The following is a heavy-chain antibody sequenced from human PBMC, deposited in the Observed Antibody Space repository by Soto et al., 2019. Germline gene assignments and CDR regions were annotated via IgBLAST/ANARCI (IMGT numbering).Heavy chain of an antibody. J-gene: IGHJ6*02. V-gene: IGHV3-13*05. Sequence: GGSLRLSCAASGFTFSSYDMHWVRQATGKGLEWVSAIGTAGDPYYPGSVKGRFTISRENAKNSLYLQMNSLRAGDTAVYYCARGGAAAVMGAVSMDVWGQGTTVTVSS. CDR3: ARGGAAAVMGAVSMDV. D-gene: IGHD6-13*01. CDR1: GFTFSSYD. CDR2: IGTAGDP.